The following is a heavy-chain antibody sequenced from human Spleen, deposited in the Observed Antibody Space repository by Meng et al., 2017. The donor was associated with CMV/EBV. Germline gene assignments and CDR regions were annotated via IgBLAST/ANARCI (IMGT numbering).Heavy chain of an antibody. CDR2: ITSSSSMI. V-gene: IGHV3-48*04. CDR3: AREECSGGSCYGMDV. CDR1: GFTLSYYS. D-gene: IGHD2-15*01. Sequence: GESLKISCAVSGFTLSYYSVNWVRQAPGKGLEWVSYITSSSSMISYADSVKGRFTVSRDNAKNSVYLEMNSLTAEDTAVYYCAREECSGGSCYGMDVWGQGTTVTVSS. J-gene: IGHJ6*02.